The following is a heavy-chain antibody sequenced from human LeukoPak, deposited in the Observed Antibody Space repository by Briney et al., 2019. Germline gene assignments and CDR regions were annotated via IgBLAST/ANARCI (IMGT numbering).Heavy chain of an antibody. Sequence: GESLKTSCKGSGYSFTSYWISWMRQMPGKGLEWMGRIDPSDSYTNYSPSFQGHVTISADKSISTAYLQWSSLKASDTAMYYCARHAITMVRGILYYWGQGTLVTVSS. V-gene: IGHV5-10-1*01. CDR1: GYSFTSYW. CDR2: IDPSDSYT. CDR3: ARHAITMVRGILYY. D-gene: IGHD3-10*01. J-gene: IGHJ4*02.